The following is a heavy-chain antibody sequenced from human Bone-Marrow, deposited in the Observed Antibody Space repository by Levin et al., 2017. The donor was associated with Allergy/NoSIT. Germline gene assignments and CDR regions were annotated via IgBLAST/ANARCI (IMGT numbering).Heavy chain of an antibody. CDR3: ARDHNCLKGIDI. Sequence: PSETLSLTCTVSGGSVSSGSYYWSWIRQPPGKGLEWIGYVYYSGSTKYNPSLKSRVTISIDPSKNQFSLKLNSVTAADTAVYYCARDHNCLKGIDIWGQGTMVAVSS. CDR1: GGSVSSGSYY. D-gene: IGHD1-20*01. V-gene: IGHV4-61*01. J-gene: IGHJ3*02. CDR2: VYYSGST.